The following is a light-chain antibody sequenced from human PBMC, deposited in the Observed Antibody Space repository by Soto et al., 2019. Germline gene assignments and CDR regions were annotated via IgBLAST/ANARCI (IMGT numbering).Light chain of an antibody. CDR2: EVT. V-gene: IGLV2-14*01. J-gene: IGLJ1*01. CDR3: TSYSSTNTFYV. Sequence: QSVLTQPASVSGSPGQSITISCTGTSSDVAAYNYVSWYQQHSGKAPKLMIYEVTNRPSGVSNRLSGSKSGNTASLTISGLQADDEADYYCTSYSSTNTFYVFGAGTKVTVL. CDR1: SSDVAAYNY.